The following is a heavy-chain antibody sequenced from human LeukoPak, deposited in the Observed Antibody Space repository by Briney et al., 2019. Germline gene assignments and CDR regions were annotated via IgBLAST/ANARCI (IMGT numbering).Heavy chain of an antibody. D-gene: IGHD3-9*01. CDR3: ARLVYDILTDYYTYYYHYYMDV. CDR1: GFTFSSYG. CDR2: ISGSGGST. J-gene: IGHJ6*03. V-gene: IGHV3-23*01. Sequence: PGGSLRLSCAASGFTFSSYGMSWVRQAPGKGLEWVSAISGSGGSTYYADSVKGRFTISRDNAKNSLYLQMNSLRAEDTAVYYCARLVYDILTDYYTYYYHYYMDVWGQGTLVTVSS.